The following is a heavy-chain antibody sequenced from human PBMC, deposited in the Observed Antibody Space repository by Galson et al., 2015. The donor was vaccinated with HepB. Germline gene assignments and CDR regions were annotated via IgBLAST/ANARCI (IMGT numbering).Heavy chain of an antibody. CDR2: MNAGNGNT. CDR3: ARARIQLWSDDAFDI. J-gene: IGHJ3*02. D-gene: IGHD5-18*01. CDR1: GYTFTSYA. Sequence: CKASGYTFTSYAMHWVRQAPGQRLEWMGWMNAGNGNTKYSQKFQGRVTITRDTSASTAYMDLSSLRSEDTAIYYCARARIQLWSDDAFDIWGQGTMVTVSS. V-gene: IGHV1-3*01.